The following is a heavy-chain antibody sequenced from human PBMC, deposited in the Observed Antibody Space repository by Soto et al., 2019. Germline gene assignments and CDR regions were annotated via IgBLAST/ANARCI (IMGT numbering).Heavy chain of an antibody. Sequence: GGSLRLSCAASGFTSSSYSMNWVRQAPGKGLEWVSSISSSSSYIYYADSVKGRFTISRDNAKNSLYLQMNSLRAEDTAVYYCARDKDLYYGMDVWGQGTTVTVSS. V-gene: IGHV3-21*01. CDR3: ARDKDLYYGMDV. CDR2: ISSSSSYI. J-gene: IGHJ6*02. CDR1: GFTSSSYS.